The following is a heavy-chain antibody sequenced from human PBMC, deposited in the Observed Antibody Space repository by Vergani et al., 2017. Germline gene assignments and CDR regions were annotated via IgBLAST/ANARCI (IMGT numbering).Heavy chain of an antibody. CDR2: IYPGDSDT. D-gene: IGHD4-17*01. Sequence: EVQLVQSGAEVKKPGESLKISCKGSGYSFTSYWIGWVRPMPGKGLEWMGIIYPGDSDTRYSPSFQGQVTISADKSISTDYLQWSSLKASDTAMYYCARHLEPYGDYGHNCFDPWGQGTLVTVSS. CDR1: GYSFTSYW. CDR3: ARHLEPYGDYGHNCFDP. J-gene: IGHJ5*02. V-gene: IGHV5-51*01.